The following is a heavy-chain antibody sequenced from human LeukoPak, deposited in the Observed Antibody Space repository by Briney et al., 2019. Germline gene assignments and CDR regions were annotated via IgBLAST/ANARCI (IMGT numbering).Heavy chain of an antibody. CDR1: GFTFSSYG. V-gene: IGHV3-30*18. Sequence: GGSLRLSCAASGFTFSSYGMHRVRQAPGKGLEWVAVISYDGSNKYYADSVKGRFTISRDNSKNTLYLQMNSLRAEDTAVYYCAKDQGSGATGFDYWGQGTLVTVSS. D-gene: IGHD1-26*01. CDR2: ISYDGSNK. J-gene: IGHJ4*02. CDR3: AKDQGSGATGFDY.